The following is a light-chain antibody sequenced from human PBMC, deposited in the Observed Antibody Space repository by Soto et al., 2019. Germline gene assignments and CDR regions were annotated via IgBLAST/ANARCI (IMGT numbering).Light chain of an antibody. CDR3: QQYGTAPPRYT. V-gene: IGKV3-20*01. Sequence: PGERATLSCRASQRMSSNYLAWYQQKPGQAPRLLIYGTSSRATGSPGRFSGSGSGTDFTLTISRLEPEDSAVYYCQQYGTAPPRYTFGQGTKLEIK. CDR2: GTS. CDR1: QRMSSNY. J-gene: IGKJ2*01.